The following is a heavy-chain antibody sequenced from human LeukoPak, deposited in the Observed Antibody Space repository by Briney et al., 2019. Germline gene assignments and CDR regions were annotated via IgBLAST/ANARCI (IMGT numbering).Heavy chain of an antibody. J-gene: IGHJ5*02. CDR3: ARDDGRQWLNPTPVPVFDP. V-gene: IGHV1-18*01. CDR2: ISAYNGNT. CDR1: GYTFTSYG. Sequence: PVASVKVSCKASGYTFTSYGISWVRQAPGQGLEWMGWISAYNGNTNYAQKLQGRVTMTTDTSTSTAYMELRSLRSDDTAVYYCARDDGRQWLNPTPVPVFDPWGQGTLVTVSS. D-gene: IGHD6-19*01.